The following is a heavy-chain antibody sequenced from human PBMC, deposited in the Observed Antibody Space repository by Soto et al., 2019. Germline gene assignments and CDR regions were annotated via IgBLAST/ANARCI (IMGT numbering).Heavy chain of an antibody. D-gene: IGHD6-13*01. J-gene: IGHJ4*02. CDR3: ARDSGIAAADAY. CDR1: GFTFSLYS. V-gene: IGHV3-48*02. Sequence: GGSLRLSCAASGFTFSLYSMNWVRQAPGKGLEWISYISGSSDLVFYADSVKGRFTIFRDNDKNSIYLQMNSLRDDDTAVYFCARDSGIAAADAYWGQGTLVTVSS. CDR2: ISGSSDLV.